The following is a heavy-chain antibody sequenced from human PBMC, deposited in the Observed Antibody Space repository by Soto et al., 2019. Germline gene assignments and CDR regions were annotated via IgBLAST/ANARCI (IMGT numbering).Heavy chain of an antibody. J-gene: IGHJ4*02. V-gene: IGHV4-31*02. CDR3: ARGGSGTYHV. D-gene: IGHD3-10*01. CDR2: IYYRGST. CDR1: DDSITGGGYY. Sequence: PSETLSLTCSVSDDSITGGGYYWSWIRQHPAKGLAWIGSIYYRGSTYNPSLRSRGTISLDPSQARLSLRLTSLTAADTATYYCARGGSGTYHVWGQGTLVTVSS.